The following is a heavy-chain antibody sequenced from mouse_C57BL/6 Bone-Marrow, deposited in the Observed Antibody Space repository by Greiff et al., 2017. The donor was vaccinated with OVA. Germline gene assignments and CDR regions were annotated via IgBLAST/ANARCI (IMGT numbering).Heavy chain of an antibody. CDR3: SIPLIYYYGSSYWYFDV. D-gene: IGHD1-1*01. CDR1: GYTFTSYW. Sequence: QVQLQQSGAELVRPGTSVKLSCKASGYTFTSYWMHWVKQRPGQGLEWIGVIDPSDSYTNYNQKFKGKATLTVDTSSSTAYMQLSSLTSEDSAVYYSSIPLIYYYGSSYWYFDVWGTGTTVTVSS. J-gene: IGHJ1*03. V-gene: IGHV1-59*01. CDR2: IDPSDSYT.